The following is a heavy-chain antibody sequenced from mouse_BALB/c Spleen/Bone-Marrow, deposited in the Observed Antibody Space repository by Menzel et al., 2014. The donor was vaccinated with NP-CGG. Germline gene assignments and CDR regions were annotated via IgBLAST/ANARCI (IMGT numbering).Heavy chain of an antibody. CDR1: GFTFSSYS. Sequence: EVKLMESGGNLVKPGGSLKLSCAASGFTFSSYSMSWVRQTPEKRLEWVATISGGGSYTFYPDSVKGRFTISRDNAKNNLYLQLSSLRSEDTALYYCARHAYYDQTEVSFVYWGQGTLVTVSA. CDR2: ISGGGSYT. D-gene: IGHD2-4*01. J-gene: IGHJ3*01. CDR3: ARHAYYDQTEVSFVY. V-gene: IGHV5-9-2*01.